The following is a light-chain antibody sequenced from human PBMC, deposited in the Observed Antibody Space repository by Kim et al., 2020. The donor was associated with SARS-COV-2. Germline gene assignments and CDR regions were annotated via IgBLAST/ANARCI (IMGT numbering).Light chain of an antibody. CDR3: QKTSSTPRT. CDR2: GAS. CDR1: QDITTY. J-gene: IGKJ1*01. V-gene: IGKV1-27*01. Sequence: ASVGDIVTITCRASQDITTYLAWYQQRPGKVTKLLIYGASTLQSGVPSRFSGSGSGTDFTLTISSLQPEDVATYFCQKTSSTPRTFGQGTKVDIK.